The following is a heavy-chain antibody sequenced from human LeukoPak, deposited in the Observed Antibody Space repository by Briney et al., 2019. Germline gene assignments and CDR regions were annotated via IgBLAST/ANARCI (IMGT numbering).Heavy chain of an antibody. CDR3: ARDLSSWTPGIY. CDR1: GFTLNNYG. CDR2: LWSGGTTK. J-gene: IGHJ4*02. V-gene: IGHV3-33*01. Sequence: GGSLRLSCATSGFTLNNYGMHWVRQAPGKGLEWVALLWSGGTTKNYADSVNGRFTISRDTSKNTVYLQMNSLRAEDTALYFCARDLSSWTPGIYGGQGTLVTVSS. D-gene: IGHD6-13*01.